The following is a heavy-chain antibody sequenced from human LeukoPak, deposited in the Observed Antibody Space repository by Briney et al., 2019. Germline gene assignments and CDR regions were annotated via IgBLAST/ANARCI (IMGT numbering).Heavy chain of an antibody. J-gene: IGHJ5*02. D-gene: IGHD2-2*01. Sequence: SETLSLTCAVSGGSISSGGYYWSWIRQPPGKGLEWIGYIYHSGSTYYNPSLKSRVTISVDRSKNQFSLKLSSVTAADTAVYYCAREIVVVPAAIGGNWFDPWGQGTLVTVSS. CDR2: IYHSGST. CDR3: AREIVVVPAAIGGNWFDP. CDR1: GGSISSGGYY. V-gene: IGHV4-30-2*01.